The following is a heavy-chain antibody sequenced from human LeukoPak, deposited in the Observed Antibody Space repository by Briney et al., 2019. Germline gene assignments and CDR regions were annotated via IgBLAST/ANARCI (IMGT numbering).Heavy chain of an antibody. Sequence: GGSLRLSCAASGFTFSDYWMHWVRQVPGKGLVWVSRINSGGSGTTYADSVKGRFTISRDNAKNTLYLQMDSLRAEDTGVYYCARSNQADDYWGQGTLVTVSS. V-gene: IGHV3-74*01. J-gene: IGHJ4*02. CDR1: GFTFSDYW. CDR3: ARSNQADDY. D-gene: IGHD1-14*01. CDR2: INSGGSGT.